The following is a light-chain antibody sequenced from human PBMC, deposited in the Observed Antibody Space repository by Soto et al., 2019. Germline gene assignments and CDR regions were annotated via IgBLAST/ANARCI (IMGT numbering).Light chain of an antibody. CDR1: QTVYHGY. J-gene: IGKJ1*01. Sequence: EIVLTQSPGTLSLSPGERATLSCRASQTVYHGYLAWYQQKPGQAPRLLIYGASSRATGIPDRFSGSESGTDFTPTISRLEPEDFAVYYCQQYVSSPRTFGQGTKVEIK. CDR3: QQYVSSPRT. CDR2: GAS. V-gene: IGKV3-20*01.